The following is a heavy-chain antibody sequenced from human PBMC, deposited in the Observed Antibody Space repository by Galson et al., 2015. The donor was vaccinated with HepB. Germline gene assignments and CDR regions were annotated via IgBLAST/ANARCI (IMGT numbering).Heavy chain of an antibody. CDR1: GGTFSSYA. J-gene: IGHJ3*02. Sequence: SVKVSCKASGGTFSSYAISWVRQAPGQGLEWMGRIIPILGITNYAQKFQGRVTITADKSTSTTYMELSSLRSDDTAVYYCASIDSSSPVDAFDIWGQGTMVTVSS. D-gene: IGHD6-13*01. CDR3: ASIDSSSPVDAFDI. V-gene: IGHV1-69*04. CDR2: IIPILGIT.